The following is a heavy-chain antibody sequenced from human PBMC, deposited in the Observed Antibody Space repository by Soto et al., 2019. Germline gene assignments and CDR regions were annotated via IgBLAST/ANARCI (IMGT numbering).Heavy chain of an antibody. CDR3: ARVYDSSDYGMDV. Sequence: ASVKVSCKAYGYTFTSYGISWVRQAPGQGLEWMGWISAYNGNTNYAQKLQGRVTMTTDTSTGTGYMELSSLRSEDTAVYYCARVYDSSDYGMDVWGQGTTVTVSS. J-gene: IGHJ6*02. D-gene: IGHD3-22*01. CDR2: ISAYNGNT. V-gene: IGHV1-18*01. CDR1: GYTFTSYG.